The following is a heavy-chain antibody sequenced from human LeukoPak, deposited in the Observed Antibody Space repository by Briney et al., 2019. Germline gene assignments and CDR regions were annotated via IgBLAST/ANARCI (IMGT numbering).Heavy chain of an antibody. CDR3: AKNYESGRGVPYGMDV. Sequence: GGSLRLSCAASGFSFSSYWMSWVRQAPGKGLEWVANIKQDGVEKYYEDSVEGRFTISRDNAKNSLYLQMNSLRGEDTAVYYCAKNYESGRGVPYGMDVWGQGTTVTVSS. CDR2: IKQDGVEK. V-gene: IGHV3-7*05. CDR1: GFSFSSYW. D-gene: IGHD3-10*01. J-gene: IGHJ6*02.